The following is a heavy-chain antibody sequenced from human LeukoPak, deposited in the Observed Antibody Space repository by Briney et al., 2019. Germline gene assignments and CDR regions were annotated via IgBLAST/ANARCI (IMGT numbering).Heavy chain of an antibody. CDR3: ARGPLITIFGVVIKNYYYYYMDV. CDR2: ISAYNGNT. Sequence: GASVKVSCKASGYTFTSYGISWVRQAPGQGLEWMGGISAYNGNTNYAQKLQGRVTMTTDTSTSTAYMELRRLRSDDTAVYYCARGPLITIFGVVIKNYYYYYMDVWGKGTTVTVSS. CDR1: GYTFTSYG. D-gene: IGHD3-3*01. V-gene: IGHV1-18*01. J-gene: IGHJ6*03.